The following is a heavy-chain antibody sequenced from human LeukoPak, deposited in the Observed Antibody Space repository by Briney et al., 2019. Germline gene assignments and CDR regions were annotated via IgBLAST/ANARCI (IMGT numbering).Heavy chain of an antibody. D-gene: IGHD3-22*01. J-gene: IGHJ6*02. CDR1: GFTVSSNY. V-gene: IGHV3-53*05. Sequence: PGGSLRLSCAASGFTVSSNYMSWVRQAPGKGLEWVSVIYSGGSTYYADSVKGRFTVSRDNSRNTLYLQMNSLRSEDTAVYYCASPYDSSMDVWGQGTTVTVSS. CDR3: ASPYDSSMDV. CDR2: IYSGGST.